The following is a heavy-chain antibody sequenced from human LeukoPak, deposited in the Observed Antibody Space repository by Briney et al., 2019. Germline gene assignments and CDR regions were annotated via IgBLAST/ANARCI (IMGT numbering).Heavy chain of an antibody. CDR1: GFTFSNAW. D-gene: IGHD6-13*01. Sequence: GGSLRLSCAASGFTFSNAWMSWVRQAPGKGLEWVSAISGSGGSTYYADSVKGRFTISRDNSKNTLYLQMNSLRAEDTAVYYCAKLMERTRSGIAAAGNFAVDYWGQGTLVTVSS. CDR3: AKLMERTRSGIAAAGNFAVDY. V-gene: IGHV3-23*01. J-gene: IGHJ4*02. CDR2: ISGSGGST.